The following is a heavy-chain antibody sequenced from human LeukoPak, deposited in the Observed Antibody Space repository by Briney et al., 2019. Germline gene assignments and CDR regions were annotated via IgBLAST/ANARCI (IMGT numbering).Heavy chain of an antibody. Sequence: SVKVSCKASGGTFSSYAISWVRQAPGQGLEWMGRIIPILGIANYAQKFQGRVTITADKSTSTAYMELSSLRSEDTAVYYCARDLAVTLRLGESQALGYWGQGTLVTVSS. D-gene: IGHD3-16*01. CDR3: ARDLAVTLRLGESQALGY. J-gene: IGHJ4*02. CDR2: IIPILGIA. CDR1: GGTFSSYA. V-gene: IGHV1-69*04.